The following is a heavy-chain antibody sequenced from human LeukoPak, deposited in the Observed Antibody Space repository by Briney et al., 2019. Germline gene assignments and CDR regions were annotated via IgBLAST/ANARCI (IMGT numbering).Heavy chain of an antibody. V-gene: IGHV4-59*08. D-gene: IGHD3-9*01. Sequence: TSETQSLTCSVSGVSIFSYYWNWIRQPPGKGLEWIGYVHYSGSTNYNPSLKSRVTISVDTSKSQFSLKLSSATAADTAVYYCATGRSIRYFDYWGQGTLLAVSS. CDR1: GVSIFSYY. J-gene: IGHJ4*02. CDR2: VHYSGST. CDR3: ATGRSIRYFDY.